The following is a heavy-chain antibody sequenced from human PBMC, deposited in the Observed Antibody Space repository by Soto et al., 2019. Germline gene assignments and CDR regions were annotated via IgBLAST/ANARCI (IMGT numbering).Heavy chain of an antibody. Sequence: RQLLEKGLEWIGEINHSGSTNYNPSLKSRVTISVDTSKNQFSLKLSSVTAADTAVYYCARVVNLNYGKYYSSYDGMDVLCQSTLVT. D-gene: IGHD1-7*01. CDR2: INHSGST. V-gene: IGHV4-34*01. J-gene: IGHJ6*02. CDR3: ARVVNLNYGKYYSSYDGMDV.